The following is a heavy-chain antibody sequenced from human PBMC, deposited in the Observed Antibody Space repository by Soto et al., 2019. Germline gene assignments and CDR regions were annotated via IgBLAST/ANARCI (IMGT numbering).Heavy chain of an antibody. Sequence: SETLSLTCTVSGGSISSGGYYWSWIRQHPGKGLEWIGYIYYSGSTYYNPSLKSRVTISVDTSKNQFSLKLSSVTAADTAVYYCARDPEPARSVSAATQERYGMDVWGQGTTVTVSS. D-gene: IGHD2-15*01. J-gene: IGHJ6*02. CDR3: ARDPEPARSVSAATQERYGMDV. CDR1: GGSISSGGYY. V-gene: IGHV4-31*03. CDR2: IYYSGST.